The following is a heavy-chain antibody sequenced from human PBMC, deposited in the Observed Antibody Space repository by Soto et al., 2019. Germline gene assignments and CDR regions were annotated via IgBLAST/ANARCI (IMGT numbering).Heavy chain of an antibody. D-gene: IGHD3-10*01. CDR1: GFTFSNYG. CDR2: ISGSGGST. Sequence: GGSLRLSCAASGFTFSNYGMSWVRQAPGKGLEWVSVISGSGGSTYYADSVKGRFTLSRDNSKNTVYLQMNSLRAEDTAVYYCAKGGGWLYYYYGMDVWGQGTTVTVSS. V-gene: IGHV3-23*01. J-gene: IGHJ6*02. CDR3: AKGGGWLYYYYGMDV.